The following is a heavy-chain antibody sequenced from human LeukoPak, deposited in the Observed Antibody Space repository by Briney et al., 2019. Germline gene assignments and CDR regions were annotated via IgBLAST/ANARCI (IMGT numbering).Heavy chain of an antibody. V-gene: IGHV3-30*04. J-gene: IGHJ5*02. D-gene: IGHD6-19*01. Sequence: GGSLRLSCAASGFIFSSYALHWVRQAPGKGLEWVGVISYDGNNIYYADSVRGRCTISRDNSKNTLYLQIHSLRAEDTAVYWCARERLAVSGSNWFDPWGQGTLVTVSS. CDR2: ISYDGNNI. CDR1: GFIFSSYA. CDR3: ARERLAVSGSNWFDP.